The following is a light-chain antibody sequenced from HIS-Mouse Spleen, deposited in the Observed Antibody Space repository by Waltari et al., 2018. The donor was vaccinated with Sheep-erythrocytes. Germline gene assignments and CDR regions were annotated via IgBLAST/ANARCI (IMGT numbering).Light chain of an antibody. Sequence: QSALTQPRSVSGSPGQSVTIPCTGTSRAVGGYNYVPWYQQNPGKAPKLMIYDVSKRPSGVPDRFSGSKSGNTASLTISGLQAEDEADYYCCSYAGSYTLVFGGGTKLTVL. CDR1: SRAVGGYNY. V-gene: IGLV2-11*01. J-gene: IGLJ2*01. CDR2: DVS. CDR3: CSYAGSYTLV.